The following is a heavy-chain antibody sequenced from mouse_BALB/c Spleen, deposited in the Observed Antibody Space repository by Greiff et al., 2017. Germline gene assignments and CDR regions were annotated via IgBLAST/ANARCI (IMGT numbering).Heavy chain of an antibody. D-gene: IGHD1-2*01. CDR1: GYTFTNYW. V-gene: IGHV1-63*02. Sequence: QVQLKQSGAELVRPGTSVKISCKASGYTFTNYWLGWVKQRPGHGLEWIGDIYPGGGYTNYNEKFKGKATLTADTSSSTAYMQLSSLTSEDSAVYFCARKGITTAMRAMDYWGQGTSVTVSS. CDR2: IYPGGGYT. CDR3: ARKGITTAMRAMDY. J-gene: IGHJ4*01.